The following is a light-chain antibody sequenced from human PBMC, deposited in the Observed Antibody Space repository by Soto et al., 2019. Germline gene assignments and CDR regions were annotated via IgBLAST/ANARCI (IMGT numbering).Light chain of an antibody. CDR2: GAS. Sequence: EIVLTQSPGTLSLSPGERATLSCRASQTVRSYYLAWYQQKPGLAPRLLIYGASSRATGIPDRFSGSGSGTDFTLTITRLEPEDFAVYYCQQYSSSPLTFGGGTNVEIK. CDR3: QQYSSSPLT. J-gene: IGKJ4*01. CDR1: QTVRSYY. V-gene: IGKV3-20*01.